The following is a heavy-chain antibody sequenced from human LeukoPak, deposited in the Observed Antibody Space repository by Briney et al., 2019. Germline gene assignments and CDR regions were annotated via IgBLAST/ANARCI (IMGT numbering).Heavy chain of an antibody. D-gene: IGHD3-10*01. J-gene: IGHJ4*02. V-gene: IGHV4-39*07. Sequence: SETLSLTCTVSGGSISSSSYYWAWIRQPPGKGLEWIGSIYHSGSTYYNPSLKSRVTISVDTSKNQFSLKVSSVTAADTAVYYCARDRVSYGSGSYVDYWGQGTLVTVSS. CDR3: ARDRVSYGSGSYVDY. CDR1: GGSISSSSYY. CDR2: IYHSGST.